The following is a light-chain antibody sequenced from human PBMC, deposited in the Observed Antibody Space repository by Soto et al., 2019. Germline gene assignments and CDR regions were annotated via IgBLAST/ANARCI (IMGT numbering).Light chain of an antibody. CDR2: NNN. J-gene: IGLJ1*01. CDR3: GAWDGSLKGYV. Sequence: QSVLTQPPSVSGTPGQRVTISCSGSSSNIGMNTVNWYQQLPGTAPKVLIHNNNQRPSGVPDRFSGSTSGTSAFLAISGLQSEDEAAYYCGAWDGSLKGYVFGTGTKVTVL. V-gene: IGLV1-44*01. CDR1: SSNIGMNT.